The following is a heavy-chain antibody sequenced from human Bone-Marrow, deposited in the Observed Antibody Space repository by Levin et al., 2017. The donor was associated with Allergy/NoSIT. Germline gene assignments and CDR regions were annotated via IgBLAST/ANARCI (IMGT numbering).Heavy chain of an antibody. CDR3: TTGVNVDIVANYPY. Sequence: GGSLRLSCAASGFTFSNAWMSWVRQAPGKGLEWVGRIKSKTDGGTTDYAAPVKGRFTISRDDSKNTLYLQMNSLKTEDTAVYYCTTGVNVDIVANYPYWGQGTLVTVSS. D-gene: IGHD5-12*01. CDR1: GFTFSNAW. V-gene: IGHV3-15*01. CDR2: IKSKTDGGTT. J-gene: IGHJ4*02.